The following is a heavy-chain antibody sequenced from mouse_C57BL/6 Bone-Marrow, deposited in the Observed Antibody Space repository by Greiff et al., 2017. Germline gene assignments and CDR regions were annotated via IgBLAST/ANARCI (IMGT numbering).Heavy chain of an antibody. CDR1: GYTFTSYD. Sequence: VKLQESGPELVKPGASVKLSCKASGYTFTSYDINWVKQRPGPGLDWIGRIYPRDGSTKYNEKFKGKATLTVDTSSSTAYMELHSLTSEDSAVYFCARDYGSSYWDIDVWGKGTTGTVSS. J-gene: IGHJ1*03. CDR2: IYPRDGST. V-gene: IGHV1-85*01. D-gene: IGHD1-1*01. CDR3: ARDYGSSYWDIDV.